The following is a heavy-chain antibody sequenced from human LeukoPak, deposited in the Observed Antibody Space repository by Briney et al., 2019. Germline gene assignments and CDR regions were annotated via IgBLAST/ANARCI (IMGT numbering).Heavy chain of an antibody. D-gene: IGHD3-9*01. V-gene: IGHV4-59*12. CDR3: ARDYYDILTGYYPYYFDY. J-gene: IGHJ4*02. Sequence: PSETLSLTCTVSGGSISNYYWHWIRQSPGKGLEWIGYIFYIGSINYNPSLKSRVTISVDTSKNQFSLKLSSVTAADTAVYYCARDYYDILTGYYPYYFDYWGQGTLVTVSS. CDR2: IFYIGSI. CDR1: GGSISNYY.